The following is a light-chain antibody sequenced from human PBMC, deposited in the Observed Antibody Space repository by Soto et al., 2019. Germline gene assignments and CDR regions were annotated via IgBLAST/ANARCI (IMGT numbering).Light chain of an antibody. Sequence: ESVLTQSPATLSLSPGERATLSCRASPSVSNSLAWYQHKPAQAPRLLIYDASTRATGVPTRFSGSGSGTDFTLTISSLEPADFAVYYCQQRNKWPPVTFGGGTRVEIK. V-gene: IGKV3-11*01. J-gene: IGKJ4*01. CDR2: DAS. CDR3: QQRNKWPPVT. CDR1: PSVSNS.